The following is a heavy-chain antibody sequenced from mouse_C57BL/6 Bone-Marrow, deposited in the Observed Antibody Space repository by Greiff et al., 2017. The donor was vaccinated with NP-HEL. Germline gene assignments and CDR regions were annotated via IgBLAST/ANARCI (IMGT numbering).Heavy chain of an antibody. Sequence: QVQLQQPGAELVKPGASVKMSCKASGYTFTSYWITWVKQRPGQGLEWLGDIYPGSGSTNYNEKYKSKATLTVATSSSTAYMRLSSLTSEDSAVYYCARVGGTYYYAMDYWGQGTSVTVSS. J-gene: IGHJ4*01. CDR2: IYPGSGST. D-gene: IGHD4-1*01. CDR1: GYTFTSYW. V-gene: IGHV1-55*01. CDR3: ARVGGTYYYAMDY.